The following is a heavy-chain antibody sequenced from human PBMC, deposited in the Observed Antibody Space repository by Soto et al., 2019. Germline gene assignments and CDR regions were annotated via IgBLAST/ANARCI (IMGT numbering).Heavy chain of an antibody. V-gene: IGHV2-5*01. Sequence: QITLKESGPTLVNPTQTLTLTCTFPGFSLSNPGVGMGWVRQPPGKALQRLAVIYWNDDRRYSPSLKTRLTITKTTATNQGVLTMTDMDPRYTATYYCAHGGPPAPPDFWGQGTLVTVSS. J-gene: IGHJ4*02. CDR2: IYWNDDR. CDR1: GFSLSNPGVG. CDR3: AHGGPPAPPDF.